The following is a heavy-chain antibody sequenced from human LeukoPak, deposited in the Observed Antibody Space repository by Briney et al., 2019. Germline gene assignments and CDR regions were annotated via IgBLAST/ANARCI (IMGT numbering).Heavy chain of an antibody. Sequence: SVKVSCKASLGTFSSYAISWVRQAPGQGLEWMGRIIPIFGIANYAQKFQGRVTITADKSTSTAYMELSSLRSEDTAVYYCARDSGSHSPYFDYWGQGTLVTVSS. CDR2: IIPIFGIA. D-gene: IGHD1-26*01. V-gene: IGHV1-69*10. CDR3: ARDSGSHSPYFDY. J-gene: IGHJ4*02. CDR1: LGTFSSYA.